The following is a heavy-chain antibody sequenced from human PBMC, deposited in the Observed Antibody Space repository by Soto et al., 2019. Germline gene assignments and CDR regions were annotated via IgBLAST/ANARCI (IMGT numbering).Heavy chain of an antibody. Sequence: GGSLRLSCAASGFTFSSYVMSWVRQAPGKGLEWVSSIHDAGVGTDYVDSVKGRFTISRDNSKNTLYLQMNSLRAEDTAIYYCAKKGHRDAYRDYFDYWGQGALVTVSS. CDR2: IHDAGVGT. CDR1: GFTFSSYV. D-gene: IGHD2-2*01. V-gene: IGHV3-23*01. J-gene: IGHJ4*02. CDR3: AKKGHRDAYRDYFDY.